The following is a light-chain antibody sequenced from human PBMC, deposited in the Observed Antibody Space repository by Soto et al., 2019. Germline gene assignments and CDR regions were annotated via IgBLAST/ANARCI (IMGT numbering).Light chain of an antibody. J-gene: IGLJ3*02. CDR2: EVS. V-gene: IGLV2-14*01. CDR3: SSYTSSTTWV. CDR1: SNDVGGNNF. Sequence: QSALTQPRSVSGSPGQSVTISCTGTSNDVGGNNFVSWYQQLPGKAPKLMISEVSNRPSGVSNRFSGSKSGNTASLTISGLQADDEGDYYCSSYTSSTTWVFGGGTQLTVL.